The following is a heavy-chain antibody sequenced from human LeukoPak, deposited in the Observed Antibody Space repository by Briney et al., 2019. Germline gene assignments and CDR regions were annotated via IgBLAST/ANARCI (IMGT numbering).Heavy chain of an antibody. Sequence: GASVKVSCKASGYTFTSYGISWVRQAPGQGLEWMGWISAYNGNTNYAQKLQGRVTMTTDTSTSTAYMELRSLRSDDTAVYYCAANSAGGSQYYYYYYYMDVWGKGTTVTVPS. CDR3: AANSAGGSQYYYYYYYMDV. D-gene: IGHD1-26*01. CDR1: GYTFTSYG. J-gene: IGHJ6*03. CDR2: ISAYNGNT. V-gene: IGHV1-18*01.